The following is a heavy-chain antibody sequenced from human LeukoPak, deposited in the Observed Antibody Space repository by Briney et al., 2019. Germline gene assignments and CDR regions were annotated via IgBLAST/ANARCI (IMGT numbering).Heavy chain of an antibody. J-gene: IGHJ6*03. CDR2: IYYSGST. D-gene: IGHD3-3*01. Sequence: SQTLSLTCTVSGGSISSGDYYWSWIRQPPGKGLEWIGYIYYSGSTYYNPSLKSRVTISVDTSKNQFSLKLSSVTAADTALYYCAIKEITRSGYYSEDYYYYYMDVWGKGTTVTVSS. V-gene: IGHV4-30-4*01. CDR1: GGSISSGDYY. CDR3: AIKEITRSGYYSEDYYYYYMDV.